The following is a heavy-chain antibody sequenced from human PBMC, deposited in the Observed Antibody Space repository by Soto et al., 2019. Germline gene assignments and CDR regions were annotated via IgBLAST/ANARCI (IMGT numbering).Heavy chain of an antibody. CDR2: INPNNGDT. CDR1: GYTFTSYY. J-gene: IGHJ4*02. V-gene: IGHV1-2*02. D-gene: IGHD2-15*01. Sequence: ASVKVSCKASGYTFTSYYIHWVRQAPGQGLEWMGWINPNNGDTASAQKFQGRVTMTRDTSISTAYLGLNWLRSDDTAVYFCARSLPPSRWFSFDYWGRGALVTVSS. CDR3: ARSLPPSRWFSFDY.